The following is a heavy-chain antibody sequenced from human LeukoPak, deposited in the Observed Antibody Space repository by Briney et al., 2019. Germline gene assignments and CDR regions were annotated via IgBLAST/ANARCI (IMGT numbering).Heavy chain of an antibody. Sequence: PSETLSLTCTVSGGSISSSSYYWGWIRQPPGKGLEWIGSIYYSGSTHYNPSLKSRVTISVDTSKNQFSLKLSSVTAADTAVYYCARVNGDLYYFDYWGQGTLVTVSS. CDR1: GGSISSSSYY. CDR3: ARVNGDLYYFDY. CDR2: IYYSGST. D-gene: IGHD2-21*02. J-gene: IGHJ4*02. V-gene: IGHV4-39*07.